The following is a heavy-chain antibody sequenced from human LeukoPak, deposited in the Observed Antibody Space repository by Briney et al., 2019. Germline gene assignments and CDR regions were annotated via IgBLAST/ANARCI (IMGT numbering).Heavy chain of an antibody. V-gene: IGHV3-7*03. D-gene: IGHD3-3*01. CDR3: ARDQYDTWSRRGNFDS. CDR1: GFTFSIYA. CDR2: IKLDRSEK. J-gene: IGHJ4*02. Sequence: GGSLRLSCVASGFTFSIYAMTWVRQAPGKGLEWVANIKLDRSEKNYVDSVKGRFTISRDNTKNSLYLQMNSLRAEDTAVFYCARDQYDTWSRRGNFDSWGQGTLVIVSS.